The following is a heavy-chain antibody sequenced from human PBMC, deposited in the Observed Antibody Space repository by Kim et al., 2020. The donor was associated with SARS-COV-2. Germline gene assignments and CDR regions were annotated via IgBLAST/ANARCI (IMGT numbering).Heavy chain of an antibody. CDR3: ARDHYGSGTSDFDY. D-gene: IGHD3-10*01. J-gene: IGHJ4*02. V-gene: IGHV3-48*04. CDR2: ISSSSSTI. Sequence: GGSLRLSCAASGFTFSSYSMNWVRQAPGKGLEWVSYISSSSSTIYYADSVKGRFTISRDNAKNSLYLQMNSLRAEDTAVYYCARDHYGSGTSDFDYWGQGTLVTVSS. CDR1: GFTFSSYS.